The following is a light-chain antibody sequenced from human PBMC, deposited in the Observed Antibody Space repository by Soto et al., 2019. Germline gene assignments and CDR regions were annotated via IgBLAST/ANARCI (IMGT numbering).Light chain of an antibody. CDR3: QQYGSLPLT. CDR2: TVS. Sequence: DIQMTQSPSSLSASVGDRVTITCRASQNISIYLNWYQQKPGKAPKLLIYTVSNLQSGVPSRFSADGSGTDFTLTISSLEPEDFAVYYCQQYGSLPLTFGGGTKVEI. V-gene: IGKV1-39*01. CDR1: QNISIY. J-gene: IGKJ4*01.